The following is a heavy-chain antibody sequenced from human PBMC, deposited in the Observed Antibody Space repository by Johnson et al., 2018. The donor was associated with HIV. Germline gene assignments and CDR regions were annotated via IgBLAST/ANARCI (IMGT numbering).Heavy chain of an antibody. J-gene: IGHJ3*02. D-gene: IGHD6-6*01. Sequence: QVQLVESGGGVVQPGRSLRLSCAASGFRFSSYAMHWVRQAPGKGLEWVAVVSYDGSERYYADSVKGRFTISRDSSKNTRYLQMNSLRAEDTAVYYCAKSSSSFGAFDIWGQGTMVTVSS. CDR1: GFRFSSYA. CDR3: AKSSSSFGAFDI. CDR2: VSYDGSER. V-gene: IGHV3-30*04.